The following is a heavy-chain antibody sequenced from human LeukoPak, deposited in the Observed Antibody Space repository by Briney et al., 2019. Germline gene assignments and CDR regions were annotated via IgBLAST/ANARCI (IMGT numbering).Heavy chain of an antibody. CDR1: GSSISSYY. J-gene: IGHJ4*02. CDR3: ARGLGYHDSSVGY. Sequence: PSETLSLTCTVSGSSISSYYWSWIRQPPGKGLEWIGYIYYSGSTNYNPSLKSRVTISVDTSKNKFSLKLSSVTAADTAVYYCARGLGYHDSSVGYWGQGTLVTVSS. D-gene: IGHD3-22*01. V-gene: IGHV4-59*01. CDR2: IYYSGST.